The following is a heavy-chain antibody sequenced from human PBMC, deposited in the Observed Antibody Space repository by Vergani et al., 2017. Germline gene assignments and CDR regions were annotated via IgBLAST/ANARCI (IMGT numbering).Heavy chain of an antibody. CDR2: ISSSSSTI. D-gene: IGHD3-22*01. J-gene: IGHJ4*02. CDR3: ARDSPLDNYYDSSGHPPGGY. Sequence: EVQLVESGGGLVQPGGSLRLSCAASGFTFSSYSMNWVRPAPGKGLEWVSYISSSSSTIYYADSVKGRFTISRDNAKNSLYLQMNSLRAEDTAVYYCARDSPLDNYYDSSGHPPGGYWGQGTLVTVSS. CDR1: GFTFSSYS. V-gene: IGHV3-48*01.